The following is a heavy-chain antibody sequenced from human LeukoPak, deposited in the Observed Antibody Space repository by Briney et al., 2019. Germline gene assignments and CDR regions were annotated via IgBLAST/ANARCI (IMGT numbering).Heavy chain of an antibody. V-gene: IGHV3-53*01. CDR3: ARGAGYNYPYYFDY. CDR2: IYGGGNI. Sequence: GGSLRLSCAASGFTVSSNYMNWVRHAPGKGPEWVSVIYGGGNIYYADSVKGRFTISRDNSKNTLYLQMDSLRAEDTAVYYCARGAGYNYPYYFDYWGQGTLVTVSS. CDR1: GFTVSSNY. D-gene: IGHD5-24*01. J-gene: IGHJ4*02.